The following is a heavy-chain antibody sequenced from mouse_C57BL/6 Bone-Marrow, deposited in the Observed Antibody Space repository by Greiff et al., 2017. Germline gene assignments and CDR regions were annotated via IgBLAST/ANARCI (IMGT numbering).Heavy chain of an antibody. J-gene: IGHJ2*01. CDR1: GYTFTDYY. CDR2: INPYNGGT. CDR3: ARNYGNWDFDY. Sequence: VQLKQSGPVLVKPGASVKMSCKASGYTFTDYYMNWVKQSHGKSLEWIGVINPYNGGTSYNQKFKGKATLTVDKSSSTAYMELNSLTSEDSAVYYCARNYGNWDFDYWGQGTTLTVSS. V-gene: IGHV1-19*01. D-gene: IGHD2-1*01.